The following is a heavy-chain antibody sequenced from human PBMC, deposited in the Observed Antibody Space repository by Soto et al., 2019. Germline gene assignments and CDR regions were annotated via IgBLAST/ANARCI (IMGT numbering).Heavy chain of an antibody. D-gene: IGHD6-19*01. V-gene: IGHV4-39*01. Sequence: SETLSLTCTVSGGSISSSSYYWGWIRQPPGKGLEWIGSIYYSGSTYYNPSLKSRVTISVDTSKNQFSLKLSSVTAADTAVYYCARHLYSSGWYPFDYWGQGTLVTVSS. CDR3: ARHLYSSGWYPFDY. CDR2: IYYSGST. J-gene: IGHJ4*02. CDR1: GGSISSSSYY.